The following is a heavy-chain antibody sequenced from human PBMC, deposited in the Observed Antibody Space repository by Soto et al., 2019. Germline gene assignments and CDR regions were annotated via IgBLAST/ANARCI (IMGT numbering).Heavy chain of an antibody. V-gene: IGHV3-33*01. CDR2: IWYDGSNK. J-gene: IGHJ5*02. D-gene: IGHD2-2*01. Sequence: QVQLVESGGGVVQPGRSLRLSCAASGFTFSSYGMHWVRQAPGKGLEWVAVIWYDGSNKYYADSVKGRFTISRDNSKNTLYLQMNSLRAADTAVYYCARERGYCSSSSCYGWFDPWGQGTLVTVSS. CDR3: ARERGYCSSSSCYGWFDP. CDR1: GFTFSSYG.